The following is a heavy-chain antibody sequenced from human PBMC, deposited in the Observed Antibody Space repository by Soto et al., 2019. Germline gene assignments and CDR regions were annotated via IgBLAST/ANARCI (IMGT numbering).Heavy chain of an antibody. J-gene: IGHJ4*02. CDR2: IKQDGSEK. CDR1: GFTFSNYW. V-gene: IGHV3-7*03. CDR3: ARGCSGGSCYSIWFDY. D-gene: IGHD2-15*01. Sequence: GGSLRLSCAASGFTFSNYWMTWVRQAPGKGLEWVANIKQDGSEKYYVDSVKGRFTISRDNAKNSLYLQMNSLRAEDTAVYYCARGCSGGSCYSIWFDYWGQGTQVSVSS.